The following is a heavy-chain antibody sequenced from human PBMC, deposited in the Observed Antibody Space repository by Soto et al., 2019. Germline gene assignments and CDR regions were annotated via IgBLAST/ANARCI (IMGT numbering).Heavy chain of an antibody. CDR2: IYYSGST. V-gene: IGHV4-31*03. Sequence: QVQLQESGPGLVKPSQTLSLTCTVSGGSISSGGYYWSWIRQHPGKGLEWIGYIYYSGSTYYNPSLKSRVTISVDTSNNQFSLKRSSVTAADTAVYYCASGGRGYAYYYYYYGMDVWGQGTTVTVSS. J-gene: IGHJ6*02. CDR1: GGSISSGGYY. D-gene: IGHD3-22*01. CDR3: ASGGRGYAYYYYYYGMDV.